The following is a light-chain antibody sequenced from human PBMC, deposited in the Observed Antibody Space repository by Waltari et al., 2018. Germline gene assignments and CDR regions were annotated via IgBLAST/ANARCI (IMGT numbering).Light chain of an antibody. J-gene: IGKJ4*01. CDR2: GAT. CDR1: QGLRNW. CDR3: QQANTFPLT. V-gene: IGKV1-12*01. Sequence: DIQLTQSPSSVSASVGDSVTITCRASQGLRNWLAWYQQKPGKAPKLLIFGATTLKSGVPSRFSGSGSGTDFTLTISSLQPEDFATYYCQQANTFPLTFGGGTKVEIK.